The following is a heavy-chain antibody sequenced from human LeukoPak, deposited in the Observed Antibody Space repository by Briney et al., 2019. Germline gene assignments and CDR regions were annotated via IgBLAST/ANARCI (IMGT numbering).Heavy chain of an antibody. CDR2: IKQVGSEK. D-gene: IGHD2-8*02. CDR3: VRWGAWSSFDY. Sequence: PGGSLRLSCVGSGFIFSGYWMSWVRQAPGKGLEWVANIKQVGSEKYYADSVRGRFYISRENTKNSLSLQMNSLTVDDTAVYYCVRWGAWSSFDYWGQGTPVTVST. CDR1: GFIFSGYW. V-gene: IGHV3-7*03. J-gene: IGHJ4*02.